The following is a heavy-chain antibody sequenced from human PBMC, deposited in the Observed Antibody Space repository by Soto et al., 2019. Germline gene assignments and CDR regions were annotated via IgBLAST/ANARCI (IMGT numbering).Heavy chain of an antibody. Sequence: GGSLRLSCAASGFTFSSYSMNWVRQAPGKGLEWVSSISSSSSYIYYADSVKGRFTISRDNAKNSLYLQMNSLRAEDTAVYYCARDRGYCSGGSCYGAAFDIWGQGTMVTVSS. J-gene: IGHJ3*02. CDR3: ARDRGYCSGGSCYGAAFDI. V-gene: IGHV3-21*01. CDR2: ISSSSSYI. CDR1: GFTFSSYS. D-gene: IGHD2-15*01.